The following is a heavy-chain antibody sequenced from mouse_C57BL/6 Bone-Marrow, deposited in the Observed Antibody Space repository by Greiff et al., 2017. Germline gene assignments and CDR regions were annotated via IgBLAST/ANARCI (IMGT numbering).Heavy chain of an antibody. CDR2: IDPSDSYT. Sequence: QVQLQQPGAELVMPGASVKLSCKASGYTFTSYWMHWVKQRPGQGLEWIGEIDPSDSYTTYNQKFKGKSTLTVDKSSSTAYMQLSSLTSEDSAVYCCAKGDYDGSWFAYWGQGTLVTVSA. V-gene: IGHV1-69*01. CDR3: AKGDYDGSWFAY. D-gene: IGHD2-4*01. J-gene: IGHJ3*01. CDR1: GYTFTSYW.